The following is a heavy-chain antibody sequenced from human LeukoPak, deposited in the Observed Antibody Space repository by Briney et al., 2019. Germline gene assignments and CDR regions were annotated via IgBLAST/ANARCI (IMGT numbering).Heavy chain of an antibody. J-gene: IGHJ4*02. CDR3: ARGAPIFYYFES. V-gene: IGHV5-51*01. CDR1: GYIFTDYW. CDR2: IYPDDSDT. Sequence: GDSLKISCKTSGYIFTDYWIGWVRQVSGKGLEWMGIIYPDDSDTRYSPSFQGQVTISADKSTSTAYLQWSSLKASDTAMYYCARGAPIFYYFESWGQGTLVSVSA.